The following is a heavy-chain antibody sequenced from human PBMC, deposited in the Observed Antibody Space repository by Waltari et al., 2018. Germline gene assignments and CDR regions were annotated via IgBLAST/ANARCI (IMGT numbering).Heavy chain of an antibody. V-gene: IGHV4-34*01. CDR1: GGSFSGYY. J-gene: IGHJ3*02. D-gene: IGHD6-6*01. CDR3: ARLPLYSSSSAAFDI. Sequence: QVQLQQWGAGLLKPSETLSLTCAVYGGSFSGYYWSWIRQPPGKGLEWIGESNHSGSTNYNPSLKSRVTISVDTSKNQFSLKLSSVTAADTAVYYCARLPLYSSSSAAFDIWGQGTMVTVSS. CDR2: SNHSGST.